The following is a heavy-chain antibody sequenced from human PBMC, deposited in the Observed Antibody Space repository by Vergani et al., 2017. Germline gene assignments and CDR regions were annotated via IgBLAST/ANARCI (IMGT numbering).Heavy chain of an antibody. D-gene: IGHD6-19*01. J-gene: IGHJ4*02. CDR2: IWSKPYGGTT. CDR3: ARDLAGAVARGY. V-gene: IGHV3-49*04. CDR1: GFTLGDYA. Sequence: EVHLVESGGGLVQPGRSLRLSCSGSGFTLGDYAMTWVRQAPGKGLEWVAFIWSKPYGGTTEYAASVKGRFTISRDNAKNSLYLQMNSLRAEDTAVYYCARDLAGAVARGYWGQGTLVTVSS.